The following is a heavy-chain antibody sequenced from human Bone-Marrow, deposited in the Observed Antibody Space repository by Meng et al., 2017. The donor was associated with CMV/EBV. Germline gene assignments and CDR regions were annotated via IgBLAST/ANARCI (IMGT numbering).Heavy chain of an antibody. CDR3: ARVKRAGSLHSPGTFDN. J-gene: IGHJ4*01. CDR1: GYTFTSYY. CDR2: IIPILGIA. D-gene: IGHD5-24*01. V-gene: IGHV1-69*04. Sequence: SVKVSCKASGYTFTSYYMHWVRQAPGQGLEWMGRIIPILGIADYAQKFQGRVKITADKGTSKAYMELSSLRSEDTAVYYCARVKRAGSLHSPGTFDNWGQGTLVTVSS.